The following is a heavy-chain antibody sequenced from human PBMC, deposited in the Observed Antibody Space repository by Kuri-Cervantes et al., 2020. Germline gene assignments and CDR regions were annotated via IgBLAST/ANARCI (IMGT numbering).Heavy chain of an antibody. CDR3: AKRAVAGTTSGAFDI. CDR2: IYPADSDT. D-gene: IGHD6-19*01. Sequence: GGSLRLSCKVSGYSFTNFWIAWVRQMPGKGLEWMAIIYPADSDTRYSPSFQGQVTISADKSISTAYLQWSSLKASDTAMYYCAKRAVAGTTSGAFDIWGQGTMVTVSS. J-gene: IGHJ3*02. CDR1: GYSFTNFW. V-gene: IGHV5-51*01.